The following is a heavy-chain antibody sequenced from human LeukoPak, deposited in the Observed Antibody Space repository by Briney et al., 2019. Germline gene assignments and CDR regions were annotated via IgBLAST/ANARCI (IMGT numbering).Heavy chain of an antibody. CDR1: GFTFSNYG. V-gene: IGHV3-23*01. J-gene: IGHJ6*03. CDR3: AKGDETATLYYYYYYMDV. Sequence: GSLRLSCAVSGFTFSNYGMSWVRQAPGKGLEWGSTISGIGGRTYYEDSVKGRFTISRDNSKNTLYLQMNSLRAEDTAVYYCAKGDETATLYYYYYYMDVWGKGTTVTISS. D-gene: IGHD1-14*01. CDR2: ISGIGGRT.